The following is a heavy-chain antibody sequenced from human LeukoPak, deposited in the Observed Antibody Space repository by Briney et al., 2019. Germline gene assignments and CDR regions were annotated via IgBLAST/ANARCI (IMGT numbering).Heavy chain of an antibody. CDR1: GYTFRAFP. Sequence: GASVKVSCKASGYTFRAFPLHWVRQAPGVGLEWLGWINPNTGVTNYAQKFQGWVTMTRDTSISTAYMELSRLRPDDTAVYYCARGLSGWPDAFDIWGQGTMVTVSS. J-gene: IGHJ3*02. CDR3: ARGLSGWPDAFDI. D-gene: IGHD6-19*01. CDR2: INPNTGVT. V-gene: IGHV1-2*04.